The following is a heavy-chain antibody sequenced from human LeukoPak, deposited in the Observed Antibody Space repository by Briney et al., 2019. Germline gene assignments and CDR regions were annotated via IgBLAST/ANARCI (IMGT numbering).Heavy chain of an antibody. Sequence: GGSLRLSCAASGFTFSSYWMSWVRQASGKGLEWVANIKQDGSEKYYVDSVKGRFTISRDNAKNSLYLRMNSLRAEDTAVYYCARDGGGSGSYSDYWGQGTLVTVSS. V-gene: IGHV3-7*01. CDR2: IKQDGSEK. J-gene: IGHJ4*02. D-gene: IGHD1-26*01. CDR3: ARDGGGSGSYSDY. CDR1: GFTFSSYW.